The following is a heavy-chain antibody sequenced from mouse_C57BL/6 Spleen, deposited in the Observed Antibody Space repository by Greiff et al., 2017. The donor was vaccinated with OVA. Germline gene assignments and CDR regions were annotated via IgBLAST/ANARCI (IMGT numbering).Heavy chain of an antibody. J-gene: IGHJ2*01. CDR3: ARRYYGTPYYCDY. D-gene: IGHD1-1*01. V-gene: IGHV1-75*01. CDR2: IFPGSGSN. Sequence: VQLQQSGPELVKPGASVKISCKASGYTFTDYYINWVKQRPGQGLEWIGWIFPGSGSNYYNDKFKGKATLTVDKSSSTAYMLLSSLTSEDSAVYFCARRYYGTPYYCDYWGQGTTLTVSS. CDR1: GYTFTDYY.